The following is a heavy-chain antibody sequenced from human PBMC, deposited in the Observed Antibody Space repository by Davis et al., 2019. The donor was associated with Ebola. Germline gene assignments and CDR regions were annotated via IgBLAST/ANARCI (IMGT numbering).Heavy chain of an antibody. CDR3: AKDMSSSWFSWFDP. J-gene: IGHJ5*02. CDR2: ISCNSGSI. Sequence: GGSLRLSCAASGFTFDDYAMHWVRQAPGKGLEWVSGISCNSGSIGYADSVKGRFTISRDNAKNSLYLQMNSLRAEDTALYYCAKDMSSSWFSWFDPWGQGTLVTVSS. CDR1: GFTFDDYA. D-gene: IGHD6-13*01. V-gene: IGHV3-9*01.